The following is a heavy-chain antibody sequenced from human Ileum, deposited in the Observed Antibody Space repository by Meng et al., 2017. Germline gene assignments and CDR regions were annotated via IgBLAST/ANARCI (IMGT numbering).Heavy chain of an antibody. J-gene: IGHJ4*02. D-gene: IGHD1-26*01. V-gene: IGHV4-39*06. CDR2: FYYSGST. CDR3: ARAADGAVGSFGH. Sequence: RLPRKGSGHGLVKLSEALSLTCSCADDSISSTSYFWGWIRQPPGKGLEWIGSFYYSGSTYYHPSLKSRVTISVDRSNNQFSQKLNSVTAADTAVYYCARAADGAVGSFGHWGQGTLVTVSS. CDR1: DDSISSTSYF.